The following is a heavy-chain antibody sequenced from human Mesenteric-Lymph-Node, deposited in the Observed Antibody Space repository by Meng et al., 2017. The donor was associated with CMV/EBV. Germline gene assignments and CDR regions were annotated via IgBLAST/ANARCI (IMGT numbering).Heavy chain of an antibody. CDR3: ARDGELGYCSGGSCYFY. CDR1: GGSVSSGGYY. J-gene: IGHJ4*02. V-gene: IGHV4-31*03. D-gene: IGHD2-15*01. CDR2: ISHSGST. Sequence: SETLSLTCTVSGGSVSSGGYYWSWNRQHPGKGLEWIGYISHSGSTYYNPSLKGRVIISSDTSKNQIFLNLNSVTAADTAVYYCARDGELGYCSGGSCYFYWGQGTLVTVSS.